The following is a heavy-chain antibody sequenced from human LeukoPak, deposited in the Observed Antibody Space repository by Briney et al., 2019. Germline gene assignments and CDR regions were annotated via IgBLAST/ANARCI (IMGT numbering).Heavy chain of an antibody. CDR1: GFAFDEHG. D-gene: IGHD2-2*01. CDR2: INWSGGST. V-gene: IGHV3-20*04. J-gene: IGHJ4*02. CDR3: ARAPITSPFYFDY. Sequence: GGSLRLSCTASGFAFDEHGMSWVRQVPGKGLEWVAGINWSGGSTGYADPLRGRFTISRDNAKNPLYLQMDSLRAEDTALYYCARAPITSPFYFDYWGQGTLVTVSS.